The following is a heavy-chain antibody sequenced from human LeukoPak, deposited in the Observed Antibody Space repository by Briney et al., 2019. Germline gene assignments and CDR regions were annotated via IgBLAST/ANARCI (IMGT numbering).Heavy chain of an antibody. CDR2: IIPIFGTA. V-gene: IGHV1-69*06. CDR3: ASQRTTDDAFDI. D-gene: IGHD4-17*01. CDR1: GGTFSSYA. J-gene: IGHJ3*02. Sequence: SVKVSCKASGGTFSSYAISWVRQAPGQGLEWMGGIIPIFGTANYAQKFQGRVTITADKSTSTAYIELSSLRSEDTAVYYCASQRTTDDAFDIWGQGTMVTVSS.